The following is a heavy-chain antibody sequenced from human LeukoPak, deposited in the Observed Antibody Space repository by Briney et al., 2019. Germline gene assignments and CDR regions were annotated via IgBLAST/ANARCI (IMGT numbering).Heavy chain of an antibody. Sequence: SVKVSCKASGGTFSSYAISWVRQAPGQGLGWMGRIIPVFGTANYAQKFQGRVTITADKSTSTAYMELSSLRSEDTAVYYCARPSDSSGYYWPTGSFDIWGQGTMVTVSS. J-gene: IGHJ3*02. CDR3: ARPSDSSGYYWPTGSFDI. D-gene: IGHD3-22*01. CDR2: IIPVFGTA. CDR1: GGTFSSYA. V-gene: IGHV1-69*06.